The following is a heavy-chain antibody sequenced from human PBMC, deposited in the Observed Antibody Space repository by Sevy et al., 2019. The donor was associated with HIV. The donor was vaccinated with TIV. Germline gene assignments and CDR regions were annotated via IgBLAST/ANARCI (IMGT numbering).Heavy chain of an antibody. CDR3: ARDSYYYDMHSSYRAPDY. J-gene: IGHJ4*02. CDR1: GYNFNTYG. D-gene: IGHD3-22*01. Sequence: ASVKVSCKASGYNFNTYGITWVRQAPGQGLEWVGWIGVNNGKTNYAARLQARISMTADTSTSTVYMELRTLTSDDTAMYFCARDSYYYDMHSSYRAPDYWGQGTLVTVSS. V-gene: IGHV1-18*01. CDR2: IGVNNGKT.